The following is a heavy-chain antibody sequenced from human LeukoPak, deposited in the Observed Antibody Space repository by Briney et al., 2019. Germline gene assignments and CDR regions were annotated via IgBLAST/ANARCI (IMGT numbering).Heavy chain of an antibody. CDR1: GFTFSNNG. CDR2: ISGGGDTT. J-gene: IGHJ4*02. Sequence: GGSLRLSCAASGFTFSNNGMSWVRQSAGRGLEWVSGISGGGDTTYYAESVKGRFTISRDNSKNTLFLQMNSLTAEDAAVYYCAKTNGYYDYWGQGTLVAVSS. V-gene: IGHV3-23*01. CDR3: AKTNGYYDY. D-gene: IGHD3-22*01.